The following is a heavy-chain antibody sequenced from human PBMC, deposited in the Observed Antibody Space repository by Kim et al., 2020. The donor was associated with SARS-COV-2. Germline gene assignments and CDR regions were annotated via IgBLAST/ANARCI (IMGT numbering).Heavy chain of an antibody. V-gene: IGHV5-51*01. CDR2: T. D-gene: IGHD1-7*01. J-gene: IGHJ4*02. Sequence: TRYSPSFQGQGTISADKSISTAYLQWSSLKASDTAMYYCARLNWNYVYFDYWGQGTLVTVSS. CDR3: ARLNWNYVYFDY.